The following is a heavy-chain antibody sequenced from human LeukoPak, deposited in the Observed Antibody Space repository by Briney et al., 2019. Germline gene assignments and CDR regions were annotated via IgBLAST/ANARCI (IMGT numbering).Heavy chain of an antibody. D-gene: IGHD2-15*01. CDR3: ARDPPPDCSGGSCYSSS. Sequence: ASVKVSCKASGYTFTSYGISWVRQAPGQGLEWMGWINVYNGNTNYAQKLQGRVTMTTDTSTSTAYMELRSLRSDDPAVYYCARDPPPDCSGGSCYSSSWGQGTLVTVSS. CDR2: INVYNGNT. CDR1: GYTFTSYG. J-gene: IGHJ5*02. V-gene: IGHV1-18*01.